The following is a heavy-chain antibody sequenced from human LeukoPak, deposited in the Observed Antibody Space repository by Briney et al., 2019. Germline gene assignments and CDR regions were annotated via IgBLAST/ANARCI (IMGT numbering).Heavy chain of an antibody. CDR2: ITSTTTYT. D-gene: IGHD1-1*01. V-gene: IGHV3-21*01. J-gene: IGHJ3*01. CDR3: VRCTFVLHKRCSAFDV. Sequence: GGSLRLSCSASGFIFNTFGMNWVRQAPGEGLEWVSSITSTTTYTYYADSVKGRFTISRDNAKNSLFLQMNSLRAEDTAVYYCVRCTFVLHKRCSAFDVWGQGTMVTVSA. CDR1: GFIFNTFG.